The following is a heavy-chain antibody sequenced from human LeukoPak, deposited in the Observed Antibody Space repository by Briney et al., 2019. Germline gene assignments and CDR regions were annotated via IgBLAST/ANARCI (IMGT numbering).Heavy chain of an antibody. V-gene: IGHV3-9*01. D-gene: IGHD6-19*01. Sequence: GGSLRLSCAASGFTFANYAMHWVRQAPGKGLEWLSIISWNSGYIGYADSVKGRFTISRDNAKKSLDLQMNSLRAEDTAFYYCAKVRGTYSSGYFFDCWGQGTLVTVSS. CDR3: AKVRGTYSSGYFFDC. CDR1: GFTFANYA. CDR2: ISWNSGYI. J-gene: IGHJ4*02.